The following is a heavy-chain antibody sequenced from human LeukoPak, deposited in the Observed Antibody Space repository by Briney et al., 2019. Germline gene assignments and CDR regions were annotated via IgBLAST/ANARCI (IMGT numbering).Heavy chain of an antibody. J-gene: IGHJ5*02. Sequence: SQTLSLTCTVSGGSISSGSYYWSWIRQPAGKGLEWIGRIYTSGSTNYNPSLKSRVTMSVDTSKNQFSLKLSSVTAADTAVYYCARDVRGPWTFDPWGQGTLVTVSS. V-gene: IGHV4-61*02. CDR2: IYTSGST. D-gene: IGHD3-16*01. CDR3: ARDVRGPWTFDP. CDR1: GGSISSGSYY.